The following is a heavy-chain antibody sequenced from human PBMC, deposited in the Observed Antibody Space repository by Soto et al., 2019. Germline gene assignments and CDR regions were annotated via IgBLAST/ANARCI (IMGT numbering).Heavy chain of an antibody. CDR2: ISDGSVYK. CDR1: GFPFNKYY. J-gene: IGHJ5*02. Sequence: PGGSLRLSCVGSGFPFNKYYMTWVRRAPGKGLEWVSTISDGSVYKYYADSVKGRFTISRDNAKNSVYLQMSGLTAEDTAVYYCARPAVAGANWFDPWGQGALVTVSS. V-gene: IGHV3-21*06. CDR3: ARPAVAGANWFDP. D-gene: IGHD6-19*01.